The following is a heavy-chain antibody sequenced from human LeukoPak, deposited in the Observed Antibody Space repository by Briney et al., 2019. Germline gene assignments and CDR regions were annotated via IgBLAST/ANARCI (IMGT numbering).Heavy chain of an antibody. J-gene: IGHJ4*02. V-gene: IGHV3-7*01. Sequence: PGGSLRLSCAASGLTFSSYWMSWVRQAPGKGLEWLANIKQDGSEKYYVDSVKGRFTISRDNAKNSLYLQMNSLRAEDTAVYYCARDLHSGYDHYFDFWGQGTLVTVSS. CDR1: GLTFSSYW. CDR3: ARDLHSGYDHYFDF. D-gene: IGHD5-12*01. CDR2: IKQDGSEK.